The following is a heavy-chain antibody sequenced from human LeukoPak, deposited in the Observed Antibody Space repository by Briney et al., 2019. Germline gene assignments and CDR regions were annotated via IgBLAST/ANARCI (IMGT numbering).Heavy chain of an antibody. CDR3: AKARGGRAPAAIGNDY. Sequence: SGGSLRLSCAASGFTFSSYAMSWVRQAPGKGLEWASAISGSGGSTYYADSVKGRFTISRDNSKNTLYLQMNSLRAEDTAVYYCAKARGGRAPAAIGNDYWGQGTLVTVSS. J-gene: IGHJ4*02. V-gene: IGHV3-23*01. D-gene: IGHD2-2*01. CDR2: ISGSGGST. CDR1: GFTFSSYA.